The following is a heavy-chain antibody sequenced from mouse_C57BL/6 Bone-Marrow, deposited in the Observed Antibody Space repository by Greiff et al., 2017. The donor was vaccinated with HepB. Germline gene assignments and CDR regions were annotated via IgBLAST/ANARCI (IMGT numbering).Heavy chain of an antibody. CDR1: GYTFTDYY. D-gene: IGHD1-1*01. CDR2: IYPGSGNT. J-gene: IGHJ1*03. V-gene: IGHV1-76*01. CDR3: AYGSSSYWYFDV. Sequence: VQLQQSGAELVRPGASVKLSCKASGYTFTDYYINWVKQRPGQGLEWIARIYPGSGNTYYNEKFKGKATLTAEKSSSTAYMQLSSLTSEDSAVYFCAYGSSSYWYFDVWGTGTTVTVSS.